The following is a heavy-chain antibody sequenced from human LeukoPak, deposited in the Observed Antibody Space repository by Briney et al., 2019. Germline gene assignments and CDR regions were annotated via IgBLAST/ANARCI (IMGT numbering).Heavy chain of an antibody. CDR2: FDPEDGET. V-gene: IGHV1-24*01. D-gene: IGHD1-14*01. J-gene: IGHJ4*02. CDR3: ATGPTGMAFDY. Sequence: ASVKVSCKVSGYTLSELSIHWVRRASGKGLQWMGGFDPEDGETIYAQEFQGRVTMTEDTSTDTAYMELSSLRSEDTAVYYCATGPTGMAFDYWGQGTLVTVSS. CDR1: GYTLSELS.